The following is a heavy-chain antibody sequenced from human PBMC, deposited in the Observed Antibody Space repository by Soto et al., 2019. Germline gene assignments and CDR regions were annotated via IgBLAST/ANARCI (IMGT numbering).Heavy chain of an antibody. CDR1: GGSFSGYY. D-gene: IGHD3-10*01. CDR3: ARKGSGGDRVEVYYYYMDV. CDR2: INHSGST. J-gene: IGHJ6*03. Sequence: SETLSLTCAVYGGSFSGYYWSWIRQPPGKGLEWIGEINHSGSTNYNPSLKSRVTISVDTSKNQFSLKLSSVTAADTAVYYCARKGSGGDRVEVYYYYMDVWGKGTTVTVSS. V-gene: IGHV4-34*01.